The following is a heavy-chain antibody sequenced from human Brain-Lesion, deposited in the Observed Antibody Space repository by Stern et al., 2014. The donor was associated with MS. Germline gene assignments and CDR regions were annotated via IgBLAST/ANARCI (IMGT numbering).Heavy chain of an antibody. J-gene: IGHJ4*02. D-gene: IGHD3-10*01. CDR2: ISEEGRDT. Sequence: VQLVESGGGVVQPGRSLRLTCTVSCFTFRSYGMPCVRQAPGQGLEWASVISEEGRDTYYAESVKGRFTISRDNSKNTLYLEMRSLRPEDTAVYYCVKRGITEVRGVRLGDYWGPGTLVIVSS. CDR1: CFTFRSYG. CDR3: VKRGITEVRGVRLGDY. V-gene: IGHV3-30*18.